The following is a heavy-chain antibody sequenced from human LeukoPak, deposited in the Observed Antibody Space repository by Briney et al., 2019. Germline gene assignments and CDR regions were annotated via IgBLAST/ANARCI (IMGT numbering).Heavy chain of an antibody. CDR3: ARGPDVSPQRDNDY. J-gene: IGHJ4*02. V-gene: IGHV1-8*02. CDR2: INPNSGNT. D-gene: IGHD1-14*01. Sequence: VASVKVSCKASGYTFTGYYMHWVRQAPGQGLEWMGWINPNSGNTGYAQKFQGRVTMTRNTSISTAYMELSSLRSEDTAVYYCARGPDVSPQRDNDYWGQGTLVTVSS. CDR1: GYTFTGYY.